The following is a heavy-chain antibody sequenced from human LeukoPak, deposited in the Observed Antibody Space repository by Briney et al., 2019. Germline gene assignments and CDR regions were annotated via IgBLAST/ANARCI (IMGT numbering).Heavy chain of an antibody. CDR1: GYTFTSYY. D-gene: IGHD1-1*01. Sequence: ASVKVSCKASGYTFTSYYMHWVRQAPGQGLEWMGIINPSGGSTSYAQKFQGRVTMTSDTSTSTVYMELSSLRSEDTAVYYCARGQLEWENYYYGMDVWGQGTTVTVSS. V-gene: IGHV1-46*01. CDR3: ARGQLEWENYYYGMDV. J-gene: IGHJ6*02. CDR2: INPSGGST.